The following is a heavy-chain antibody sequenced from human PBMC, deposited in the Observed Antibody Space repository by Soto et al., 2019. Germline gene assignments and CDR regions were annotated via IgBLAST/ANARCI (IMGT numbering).Heavy chain of an antibody. J-gene: IGHJ4*02. CDR3: ARGFPTMTYYGEYYFDC. CDR1: GFTVSDNY. CDR2: IYRGGSI. V-gene: IGHV3-53*01. D-gene: IGHD3-10*01. Sequence: EVQLVESGGGLIQPGGSLRLSCEASGFTVSDNYMSWVRQAPGKGLEWVSVIYRGGSIYYADSVKGRFTISSDNSKNTLYLQMKSLRAEDTAVYYCARGFPTMTYYGEYYFDCWGQGTLVTVSS.